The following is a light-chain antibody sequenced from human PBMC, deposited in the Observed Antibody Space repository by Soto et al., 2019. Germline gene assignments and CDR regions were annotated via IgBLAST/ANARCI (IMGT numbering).Light chain of an antibody. J-gene: IGKJ1*01. CDR2: DAS. CDR3: LQYNTYPWT. Sequence: DIQMTQSPSSLSASVGDRVTITCRASQGIGIDLGWFQQKPGKAPKRLIADASSFQSGVPSRFSGSGSGAEFTLTISSLPPEDFATSYCLQYNTYPWTFGQGTKVE. V-gene: IGKV1-17*01. CDR1: QGIGID.